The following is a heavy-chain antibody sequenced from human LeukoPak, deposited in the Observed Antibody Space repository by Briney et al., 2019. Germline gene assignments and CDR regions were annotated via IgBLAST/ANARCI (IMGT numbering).Heavy chain of an antibody. D-gene: IGHD6-13*01. Sequence: GGSLRLSCAASGFTFSSYAMSWVRQAPGKGLEWVSTIYGNSVSTYYADSVQGRFTISRDNSKNTLYLHMNSLRAEDTAIYYCAKGPYSSSWGSYFDYWGQGTLVTVSS. V-gene: IGHV3-23*01. J-gene: IGHJ4*02. CDR2: IYGNSVST. CDR3: AKGPYSSSWGSYFDY. CDR1: GFTFSSYA.